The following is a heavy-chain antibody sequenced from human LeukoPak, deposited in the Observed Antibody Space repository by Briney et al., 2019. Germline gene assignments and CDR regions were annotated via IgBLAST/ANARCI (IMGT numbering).Heavy chain of an antibody. J-gene: IGHJ4*02. CDR1: GYTFTSYG. CDR3: ARDYRTYYDFWSGYYNSGEFDY. Sequence: ASVKVSCKASGYTFTSYGISWVRQAPGQGLKWMGWISAYNGSTNYAQKLQGRVTMTTDTSTSTAYMELRSLRSDDTAVYYCARDYRTYYDFWSGYYNSGEFDYWGQGTLVTVSS. V-gene: IGHV1-18*01. D-gene: IGHD3-3*01. CDR2: ISAYNGST.